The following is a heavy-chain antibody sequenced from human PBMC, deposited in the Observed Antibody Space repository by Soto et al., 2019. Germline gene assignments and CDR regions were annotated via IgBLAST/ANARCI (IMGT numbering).Heavy chain of an antibody. CDR2: IIPTFGTA. V-gene: IGHV1-69*01. J-gene: IGHJ4*02. CDR1: GGTFSSYS. Sequence: QVQLVQSGAEVKKPGSSVKVSCMASGGTFSSYSINWVRQAPGQGLEWMGEIIPTFGTANYAQKFQGRVTITADESTSTAYMELSSLRSEDTAVYYCARAGGRHSGGIDYWGQGTLVTVSS. CDR3: ARAGGRHSGGIDY. D-gene: IGHD1-26*01.